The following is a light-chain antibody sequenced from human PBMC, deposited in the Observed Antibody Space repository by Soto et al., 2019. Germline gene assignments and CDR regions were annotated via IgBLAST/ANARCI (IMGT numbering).Light chain of an antibody. V-gene: IGKV3-20*01. J-gene: IGKJ3*01. CDR2: GAS. Sequence: EIVLTQSPGTLSLSPGERATLSCRVSQSVSSSYLAWYQQKPGQAPRLLIYGASSRATGIPDRFSGSGSGTDFTLTISRLEPEDFAVYYCQQFFGPGTKVNIK. CDR1: QSVSSSY. CDR3: QQF.